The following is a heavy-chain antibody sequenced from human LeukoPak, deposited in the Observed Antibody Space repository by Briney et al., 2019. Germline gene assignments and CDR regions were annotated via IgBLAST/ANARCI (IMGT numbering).Heavy chain of an antibody. Sequence: GGSQRLSCAASGFTFSSYAMHWVRQAPGKGLEWVAVISYDGSNKYYADSVKGRFTISRDNSKNTLYLQMNSLRAEDTAVYYCAREAGYSSSWYYLNWFDPWGQGTLVTVSS. D-gene: IGHD6-13*01. CDR3: AREAGYSSSWYYLNWFDP. CDR1: GFTFSSYA. CDR2: ISYDGSNK. J-gene: IGHJ5*02. V-gene: IGHV3-30-3*01.